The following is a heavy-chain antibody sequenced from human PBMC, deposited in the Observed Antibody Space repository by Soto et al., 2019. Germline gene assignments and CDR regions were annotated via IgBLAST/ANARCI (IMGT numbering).Heavy chain of an antibody. J-gene: IGHJ6*02. V-gene: IGHV1-18*01. Sequence: GASVKVSCKASGYTFIRYGITWVRQAPGQGLEWMGWISPYNDNTNYAQKLQGRVTMTTDTSTSTAYMELRSLRSDDTAVYYCARLEGTMVRGVTFRYYYYGMDVWGQGTTVTVSS. CDR1: GYTFIRYG. D-gene: IGHD3-10*01. CDR3: ARLEGTMVRGVTFRYYYYGMDV. CDR2: ISPYNDNT.